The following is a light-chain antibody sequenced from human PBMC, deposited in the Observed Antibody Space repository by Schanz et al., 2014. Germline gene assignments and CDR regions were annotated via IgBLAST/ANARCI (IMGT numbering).Light chain of an antibody. CDR2: GAF. J-gene: IGKJ1*01. V-gene: IGKV3-15*01. Sequence: IVMTQSPATLSVSPGERATLSCRASQSVTSTYLAWYQQKPGQAPRLLISGAFTRATGIPARFSGSGSGTEFTLTISSLQSEDFAVYYCQQYNNWPPWTFGQGTKVEIK. CDR3: QQYNNWPPWT. CDR1: QSVTSTY.